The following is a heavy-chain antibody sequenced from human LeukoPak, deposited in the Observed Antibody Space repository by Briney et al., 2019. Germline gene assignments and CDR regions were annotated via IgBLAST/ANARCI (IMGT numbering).Heavy chain of an antibody. CDR1: GYTFTSYG. V-gene: IGHV1-18*01. CDR3: ARIGVGAIVVVPTAIHYYYMDV. CDR2: ISAYNGNT. J-gene: IGHJ6*03. D-gene: IGHD2-2*01. Sequence: ASVKVSCKASGYTFTSYGISWVRQAPGQGLEWMGWISAYNGNTNYAQKLQGRVTMTTDTSTTTAYMELRSLRSDDTAVYYCARIGVGAIVVVPTAIHYYYMDVWGKGTTVTVSS.